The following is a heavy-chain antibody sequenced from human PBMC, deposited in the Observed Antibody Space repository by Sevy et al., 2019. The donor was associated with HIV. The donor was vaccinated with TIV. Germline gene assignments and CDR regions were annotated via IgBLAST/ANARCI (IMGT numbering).Heavy chain of an antibody. D-gene: IGHD1-1*01. J-gene: IGHJ4*02. Sequence: GGSLRLSCAASGFTFNKFAMSWVRQAPGMGLEWVSAISRKSLGTYYADPVKGRFSISRDDSKNMLYLQMSSLRGDDTAVYYCAKEGNNSPDKFDSWGQRTLVTVSS. CDR3: AKEGNNSPDKFDS. CDR2: ISRKSLGT. V-gene: IGHV3-23*01. CDR1: GFTFNKFA.